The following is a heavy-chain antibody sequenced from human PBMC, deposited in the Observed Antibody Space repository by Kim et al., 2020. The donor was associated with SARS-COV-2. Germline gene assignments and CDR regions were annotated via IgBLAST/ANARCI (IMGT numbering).Heavy chain of an antibody. Sequence: SETLSLTCTVSGGSISSSSYYWGWIRQPPGKGLEWIGSIYYSGSTYYNPSLKSRVTISVDTSKNQFSLKLSSVTAADTAVYYCASSDMVRGVIMAVYYYGMDVWGQGTTVTVSS. CDR2: IYYSGST. D-gene: IGHD3-10*01. CDR3: ASSDMVRGVIMAVYYYGMDV. V-gene: IGHV4-39*01. CDR1: GGSISSSSYY. J-gene: IGHJ6*02.